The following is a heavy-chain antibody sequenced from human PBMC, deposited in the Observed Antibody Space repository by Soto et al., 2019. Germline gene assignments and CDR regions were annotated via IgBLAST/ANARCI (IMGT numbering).Heavy chain of an antibody. CDR1: GYTFTSYG. CDR3: ARVSVSNSRPLTS. Sequence: ASVKVSCKASGYTFTSYGISWVRQAPGQGLEWMGWISAYNGNTNYTQKLQGRVTMTTDTSTSTAYMELRSLTSDDTAGYYCARVSVSNSRPLTSWGQGILVIVSS. D-gene: IGHD1-26*01. J-gene: IGHJ4*02. V-gene: IGHV1-18*01. CDR2: ISAYNGNT.